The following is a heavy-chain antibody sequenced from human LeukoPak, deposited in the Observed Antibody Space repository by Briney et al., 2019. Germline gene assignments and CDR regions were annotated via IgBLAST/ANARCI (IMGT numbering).Heavy chain of an antibody. V-gene: IGHV7-4-1*02. CDR1: GYTFTGYY. J-gene: IGHJ4*02. CDR2: INTNTGNP. D-gene: IGHD2-21*02. CDR3: ARVVGCGGDCYSGISDY. Sequence: GASVKVSCKASGYTFTGYYMHWVRQAPGQGLEWMGWINTNTGNPTYTQGFTGRVVFSLDTSVSTAYLQISSLKAEDTAVYYCARVVGCGGDCYSGISDYWGQGTLVTVSS.